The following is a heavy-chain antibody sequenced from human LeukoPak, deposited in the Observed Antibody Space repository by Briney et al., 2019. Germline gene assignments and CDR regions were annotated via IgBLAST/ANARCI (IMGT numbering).Heavy chain of an antibody. CDR2: ISGSGGST. J-gene: IGHJ1*01. CDR1: GFTFSSYA. Sequence: GGSLRLSCAASGFTFSSYAMSWVRQAPGKGLEWVSAISGSGGSTYYADSAKGRFTISRDNSKNTLYLQMNSLRAEDTAVYYCARNRPAGYDYDYGFELQHWGQGTLVTVSS. V-gene: IGHV3-23*01. CDR3: ARNRPAGYDYDYGFELQH. D-gene: IGHD4/OR15-4a*01.